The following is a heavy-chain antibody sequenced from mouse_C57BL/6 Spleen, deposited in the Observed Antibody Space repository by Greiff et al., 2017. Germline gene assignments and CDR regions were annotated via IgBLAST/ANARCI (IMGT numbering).Heavy chain of an antibody. CDR3: ASGDYDYGVDD. J-gene: IGHJ2*01. V-gene: IGHV1-52*01. Sequence: QVQLQQPGAELVRPGSSVKLSCKASGYTFTSYWMHWVKQRPIQGLEWIGNIDPSDSETHYNQKFKDKATLTVDKSSSTAYMQLSSLTSEDSAVYYCASGDYDYGVDDWGQGTTLTVSS. CDR2: IDPSDSET. CDR1: GYTFTSYW. D-gene: IGHD2-4*01.